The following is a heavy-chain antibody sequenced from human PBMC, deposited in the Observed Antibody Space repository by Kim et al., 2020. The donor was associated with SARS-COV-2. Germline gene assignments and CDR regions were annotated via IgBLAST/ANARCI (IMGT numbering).Heavy chain of an antibody. CDR3: ARTDTPIDFDY. CDR2: IYYTGNT. Sequence: SETLSLTCSVSGDSVSSGSHYWSWIRQPPGKGLEWIGYIYYTGNTIYNPSLKSRVTISVDTSKNKFSLKLRSVTTADTAVYYCARTDTPIDFDYWGQGTLVTVSS. CDR1: GDSVSSGSHY. D-gene: IGHD5-18*01. J-gene: IGHJ4*02. V-gene: IGHV4-61*01.